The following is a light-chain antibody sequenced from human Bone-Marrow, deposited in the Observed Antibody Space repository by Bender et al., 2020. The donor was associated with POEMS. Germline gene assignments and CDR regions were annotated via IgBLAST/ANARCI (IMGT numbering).Light chain of an antibody. CDR2: RDR. Sequence: SYELKQPSSVSVSPGQTATITCSGDVLSEKYGRWFQQKPGQAPVLVIYRDRERPSGIPERFSGSSSGTTVTLTINGARVEDEAVYYCLAWDSGYVFGGGTKLSVL. V-gene: IGLV3-27*01. CDR3: LAWDSGYV. CDR1: VLSEKY. J-gene: IGLJ2*01.